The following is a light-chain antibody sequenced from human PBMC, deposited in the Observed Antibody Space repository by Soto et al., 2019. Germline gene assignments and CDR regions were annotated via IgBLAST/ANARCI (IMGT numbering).Light chain of an antibody. CDR3: CSYAGSSTFA. V-gene: IGLV2-23*02. J-gene: IGLJ2*01. CDR1: SSDAVSNNL. Sequence: QSALTQPASVSGSPGQSITISFTGTSSDAVSNNLVSWYQQHPGKAPQLIIYEVTKRPSGISNRFSGSTSGNTASLTISGLQAEDEADYYCCSYAGSSTFAFGGGTKVTVL. CDR2: EVT.